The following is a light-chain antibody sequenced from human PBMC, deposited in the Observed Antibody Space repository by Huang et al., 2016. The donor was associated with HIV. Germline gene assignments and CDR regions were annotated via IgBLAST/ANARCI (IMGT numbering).Light chain of an antibody. Sequence: VVLTQSPLYLSVTLGQPASISCRSSQSLIHSNGNTYLNWFQPRPGQSPRRLISQVSRRDSGVPDRVSGSGSGTDFTLKISRVEAEDVGVYYCMQGTHLFTFGGGTRVDIK. CDR2: QVS. CDR3: MQGTHLFT. J-gene: IGKJ4*01. V-gene: IGKV2-30*02. CDR1: QSLIHSNGNTY.